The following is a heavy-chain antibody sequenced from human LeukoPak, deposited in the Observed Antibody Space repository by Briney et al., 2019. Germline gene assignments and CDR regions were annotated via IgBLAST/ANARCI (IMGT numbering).Heavy chain of an antibody. CDR3: ARPTTTSYYYYYYYMDV. CDR2: ISSSGSTI. J-gene: IGHJ6*03. CDR1: GFTFSDYY. V-gene: IGHV3-11*01. Sequence: GGSLRLSCAASGFTFSDYYMSWIRQAPGKGLEWASCISSSGSTIYYADSVKGRFTISRDNAKNSLYLQMNSLRAEDTAVYYCARPTTTSYYYYYYYMDVWGKGTTVTVSS. D-gene: IGHD4-11*01.